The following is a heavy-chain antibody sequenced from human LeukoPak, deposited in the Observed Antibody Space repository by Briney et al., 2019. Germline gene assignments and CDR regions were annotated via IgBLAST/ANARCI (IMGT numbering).Heavy chain of an antibody. CDR1: GYTFSSYG. CDR2: ISADKTNT. J-gene: IGHJ4*02. CDR3: ARRAAVVGPLYYFDN. D-gene: IGHD6-19*01. Sequence: ASVKVSCKTSGYTFSSYGIGWVRQAPGQGLEWMGWISADKTNTNYAQNLQGRVTVTTDTSTSTAYMELRSLTSDDTAVYYCARRAAVVGPLYYFDNWGQGTLVTVPS. V-gene: IGHV1-18*01.